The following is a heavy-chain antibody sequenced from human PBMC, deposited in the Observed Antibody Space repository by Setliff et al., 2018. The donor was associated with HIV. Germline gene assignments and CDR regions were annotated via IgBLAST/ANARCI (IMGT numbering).Heavy chain of an antibody. CDR3: ARGGITTIVRGVTYPYPLYYFDS. CDR1: GGSISSGSYY. V-gene: IGHV4-61*02. J-gene: IGHJ4*02. D-gene: IGHD3-10*01. Sequence: KASETLSLTCNVSGGSISSGSYYWTWIRQPAGKGLEWIGRVDTTGNTNYNPSLNSRVTIFPDTYKNHFSLELRSVTAADSAIYYCARGGITTIVRGVTYPYPLYYFDSWGQGTLVTVSS. CDR2: VDTTGNT.